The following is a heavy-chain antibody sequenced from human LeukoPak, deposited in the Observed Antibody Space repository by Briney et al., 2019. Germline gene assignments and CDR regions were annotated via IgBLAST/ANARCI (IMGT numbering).Heavy chain of an antibody. J-gene: IGHJ4*02. V-gene: IGHV4-59*08. CDR2: IYYSGST. Sequence: PSETLSLTCTVSGGSISSYYWSWIRQPPGKGLEWIGYIYYSGSTDYNPSLKSRVTISVDTSKNQFSLKLSSVTAADTAVYYCARSLYYYGSGVLFDYWGQGTLVTVSS. CDR3: ARSLYYYGSGVLFDY. CDR1: GGSISSYY. D-gene: IGHD3-10*01.